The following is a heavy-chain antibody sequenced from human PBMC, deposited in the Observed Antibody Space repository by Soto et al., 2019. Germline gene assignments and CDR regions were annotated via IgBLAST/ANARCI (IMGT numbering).Heavy chain of an antibody. V-gene: IGHV4-39*02. Sequence: PSETLSLTCTVSDGSISSSSYYWGWIRQPPGKGLEWIGNIYYGGSTYYNPSLKSRVTISVDTSKNQFSLQLSSVTAADTAVYYCARGPYSGSYYYWGQGTLVTVS. D-gene: IGHD1-26*01. CDR2: IYYGGST. J-gene: IGHJ4*02. CDR3: ARGPYSGSYYY. CDR1: DGSISSSSYY.